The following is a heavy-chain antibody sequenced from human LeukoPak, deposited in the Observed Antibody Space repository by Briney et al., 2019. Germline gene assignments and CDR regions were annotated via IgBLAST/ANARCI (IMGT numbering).Heavy chain of an antibody. J-gene: IGHJ4*02. Sequence: GGSLRLSCAASGFTFSIYGMHWVRQAPGKGLEWVAFIRYDGGNQYYADSVKGRFTISRDNSKNTLYLQMNSLKAEDTAVYYCAKDRGLSFDYWGQGTLVTVSS. D-gene: IGHD2-15*01. V-gene: IGHV3-30*02. CDR2: IRYDGGNQ. CDR1: GFTFSIYG. CDR3: AKDRGLSFDY.